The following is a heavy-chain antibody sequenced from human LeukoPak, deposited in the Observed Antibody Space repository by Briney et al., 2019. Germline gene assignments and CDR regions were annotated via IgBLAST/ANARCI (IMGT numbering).Heavy chain of an antibody. Sequence: ASVKVSCKASGYTFTSYAMNWVRQAPGQGLEWMGWVNTNTGNPTYAQGFTGRFVFSLDTSVSTAYPQISSLKAEDTAVYYCARGSAVAGKLVDYWGQGTLVTVSS. V-gene: IGHV7-4-1*02. CDR2: VNTNTGNP. CDR3: ARGSAVAGKLVDY. CDR1: GYTFTSYA. J-gene: IGHJ4*02. D-gene: IGHD6-19*01.